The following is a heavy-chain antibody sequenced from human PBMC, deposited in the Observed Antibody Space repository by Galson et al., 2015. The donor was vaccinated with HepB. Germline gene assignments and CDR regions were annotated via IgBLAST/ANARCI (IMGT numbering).Heavy chain of an antibody. CDR3: ARDQAVFAIFGVASPMDV. Sequence: SLRLSCAASGFTFSSYGMHWVRQAPGKGLEWVAVIWYDGSNKYYADSVKGRFTISRDNSKNTLYLQMNSLRAEDTAVYYCARDQAVFAIFGVASPMDVWGKGTTVTVSS. J-gene: IGHJ6*03. CDR1: GFTFSSYG. CDR2: IWYDGSNK. D-gene: IGHD3-3*01. V-gene: IGHV3-33*01.